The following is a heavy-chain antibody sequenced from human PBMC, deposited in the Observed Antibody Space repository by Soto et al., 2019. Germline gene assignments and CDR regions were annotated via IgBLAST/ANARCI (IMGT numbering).Heavy chain of an antibody. CDR3: ARDRARGSGYYTHDAFDI. D-gene: IGHD3-22*01. J-gene: IGHJ3*02. CDR2: IKQDGSEK. V-gene: IGHV3-7*01. Sequence: GGSLRLSCAASGFTFSSYWMSWVRQAPGKGLEWVATIKQDGSEKYYVDSVKGRFTISRDNAKNSLYLQMNSLRAEDTAVYYCARDRARGSGYYTHDAFDIWGQGTMVTVSS. CDR1: GFTFSSYW.